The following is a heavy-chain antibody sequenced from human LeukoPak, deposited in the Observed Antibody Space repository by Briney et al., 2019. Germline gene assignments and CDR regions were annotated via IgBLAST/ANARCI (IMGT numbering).Heavy chain of an antibody. CDR3: ASEDSSGYTPLGY. CDR2: ISGSGGST. J-gene: IGHJ4*02. Sequence: PGGSLRLSCAASGFTFSSYGMHWVRQAPGKGLEWVSAISGSGGSTYYADSVKGRFTISRDNSKNTLYLQMNSLRAEDTAVYYCASEDSSGYTPLGYWGQGTLVTVSS. CDR1: GFTFSSYG. V-gene: IGHV3-23*01. D-gene: IGHD3-22*01.